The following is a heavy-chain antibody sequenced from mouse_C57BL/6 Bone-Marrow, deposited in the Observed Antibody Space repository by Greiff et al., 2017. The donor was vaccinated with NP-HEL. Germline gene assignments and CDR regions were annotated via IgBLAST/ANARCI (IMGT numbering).Heavy chain of an antibody. D-gene: IGHD2-1*01. CDR2: IYPGDGDT. J-gene: IGHJ2*01. Sequence: LKESGASVKISCKASGYAFSSYWMNWVKQRPGKGLEWIGQIYPGDGDTNYNGKFKGKATLTADKSSSTAYMQLSSLTSEDSAVYFCATIYYGNYEDYWGQGTTLTVSS. CDR3: ATIYYGNYEDY. CDR1: GYAFSSYW. V-gene: IGHV1-80*01.